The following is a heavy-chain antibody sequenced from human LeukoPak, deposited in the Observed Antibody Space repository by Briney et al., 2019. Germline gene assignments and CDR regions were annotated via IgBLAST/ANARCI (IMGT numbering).Heavy chain of an antibody. CDR2: INEDGSEK. J-gene: IGHJ4*02. D-gene: IGHD6-13*01. CDR1: GFTFSTRW. CDR3: ASQYTSSRIFDD. Sequence: GGSLRLSCAASGFTFSTRWMSWVRQAPGKGLEWVANINEDGSEKNYVESLKGRFTVSRDNAKNSLYLQMNSLRAEDTAVYFCASQYTSSRIFDDWGQGTLVTVSS. V-gene: IGHV3-7*01.